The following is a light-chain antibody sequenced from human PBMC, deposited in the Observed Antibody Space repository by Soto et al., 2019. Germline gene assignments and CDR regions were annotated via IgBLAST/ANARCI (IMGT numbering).Light chain of an antibody. J-gene: IGKJ1*01. CDR3: QQYGSSPPK. V-gene: IGKV3-20*01. CDR2: GAS. CDR1: QSISRY. Sequence: IVLTQSPGTLSLSPGERTTLSCRASQSISRYLAWYQQKPGQGPRLLIYGASSRATGTPDRFSGSGSGTDFTLTINRLEPEDFALYYCQQYGSSPPKFGQGTKVDIK.